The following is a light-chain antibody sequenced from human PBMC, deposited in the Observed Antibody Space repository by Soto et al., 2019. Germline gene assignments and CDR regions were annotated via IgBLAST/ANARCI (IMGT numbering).Light chain of an antibody. CDR1: SSDVGSYNR. CDR2: EVN. Sequence: QAVLTQPPSVSGSPGQSVTISCTGSSSDVGSYNRVSWYQQSPGTAPKLMIYEVNNRPSGVSTRFSGSKSGNTASLTISGLQPEDEADYYCSLYTTSSTFVFGSGTKLTVL. CDR3: SLYTTSSTFV. J-gene: IGLJ1*01. V-gene: IGLV2-18*01.